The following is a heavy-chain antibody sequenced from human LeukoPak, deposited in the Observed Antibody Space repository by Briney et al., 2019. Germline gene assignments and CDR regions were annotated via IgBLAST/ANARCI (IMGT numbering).Heavy chain of an antibody. Sequence: GESLKISCQGSAYSLTNYWIGWVRQMPGKGLEWMGIIYLGDSDTRYSPSFQSQVTISADKSISTAFLQWSSLKASDTAVYYCARHPSYFSGWPLDYWGQGTLVTVSS. V-gene: IGHV5-51*01. J-gene: IGHJ4*02. CDR3: ARHPSYFSGWPLDY. D-gene: IGHD6-19*01. CDR1: AYSLTNYW. CDR2: IYLGDSDT.